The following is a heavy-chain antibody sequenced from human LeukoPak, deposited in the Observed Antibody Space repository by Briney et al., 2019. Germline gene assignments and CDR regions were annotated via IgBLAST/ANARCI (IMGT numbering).Heavy chain of an antibody. D-gene: IGHD3-22*01. V-gene: IGHV1-8*01. CDR3: ARNRGMIVALHFDY. CDR2: MNPNSGNT. Sequence: GASVKVSCKASGYTFTSYDINWVRQATGQGLEWMGWMNPNSGNTGYAQKFQGRVTMTRNTSISTTYMELSSLRSEDTAVYYCARNRGMIVALHFDYWGQGTLVTVSS. J-gene: IGHJ4*02. CDR1: GYTFTSYD.